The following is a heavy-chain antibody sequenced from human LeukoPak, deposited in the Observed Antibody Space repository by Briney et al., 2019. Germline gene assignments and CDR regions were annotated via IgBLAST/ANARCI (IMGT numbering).Heavy chain of an antibody. Sequence: SVKVSCKASGGTFSSYAISWVRQAPGQGLEWMGRIIPILGIANYAQKFQGRVTITADKSTSTAYMELSSLRSEDTAVYYCARDRARLRFLEWLSPYNWFDPWGQGTLITVSS. V-gene: IGHV1-69*04. CDR1: GGTFSSYA. J-gene: IGHJ5*02. D-gene: IGHD3-3*01. CDR2: IIPILGIA. CDR3: ARDRARLRFLEWLSPYNWFDP.